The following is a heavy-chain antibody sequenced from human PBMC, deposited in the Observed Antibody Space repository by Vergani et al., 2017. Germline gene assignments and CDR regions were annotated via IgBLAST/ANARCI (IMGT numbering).Heavy chain of an antibody. CDR1: GGSISSGDYY. D-gene: IGHD1-14*01. CDR3: ARVDRGISYCMDV. Sequence: QVQLQESGPGLVKPSQTLSLTCTVSGGSISSGDYYWSWIRQPPGKGLEWLGYIYNSGSTYYNQSLKSRVTISVDTSKNQFSLKLSSVTAADTDVYYCARVDRGISYCMDVWGQGTTVTVSS. CDR2: IYNSGST. V-gene: IGHV4-30-4*08. J-gene: IGHJ6*02.